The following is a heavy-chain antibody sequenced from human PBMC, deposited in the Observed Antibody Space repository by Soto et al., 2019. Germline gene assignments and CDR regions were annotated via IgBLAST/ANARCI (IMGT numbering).Heavy chain of an antibody. J-gene: IGHJ5*02. D-gene: IGHD3-9*01. CDR3: AAVPSYYDILTGLNWFDP. CDR1: GFTFTSSA. CDR2: IVVGSGNT. V-gene: IGHV1-58*01. Sequence: SVKVSCKASGFTFTSSAVQWVRQARGQRLEWIGWIVVGSGNTNYAQKFQERVTITRDMSTSTAYMELSSLRSEDTAVYYCAAVPSYYDILTGLNWFDPWGQGTLVTVSS.